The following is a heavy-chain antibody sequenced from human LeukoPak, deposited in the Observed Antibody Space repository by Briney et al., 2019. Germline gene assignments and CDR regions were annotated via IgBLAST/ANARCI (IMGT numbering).Heavy chain of an antibody. CDR2: ISGSGGST. V-gene: IGHV3-23*01. Sequence: GGSLRLSCAASGFTFSSYAMSWVRQAPGKGLEWVSAISGSGGSTYYADSVKGRFTISRDNSKNTLYLQMNSLRAEDTAVYYGANARGGGCSWYYFDYWGQGNLVTVSS. J-gene: IGHJ4*02. D-gene: IGHD6-13*01. CDR3: ANARGGGCSWYYFDY. CDR1: GFTFSSYA.